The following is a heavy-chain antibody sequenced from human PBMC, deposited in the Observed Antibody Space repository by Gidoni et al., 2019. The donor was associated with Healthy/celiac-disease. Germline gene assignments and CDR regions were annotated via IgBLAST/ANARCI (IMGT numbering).Heavy chain of an antibody. V-gene: IGHV1-69*01. CDR2: IIPIFGTA. CDR1: GGTFSRFA. J-gene: IGHJ4*02. Sequence: QVQLVQSGAEVKKPGSSVKVSCKASGGTFSRFAISWVRQAPGQGLEWMGGIIPIFGTANYAQKVQGRVTSTADESTSTAYMELSSLRSEDTAVYYCARKEAEYCGGDCYYPFDYWGQGTLVTVSS. D-gene: IGHD2-21*02. CDR3: ARKEAEYCGGDCYYPFDY.